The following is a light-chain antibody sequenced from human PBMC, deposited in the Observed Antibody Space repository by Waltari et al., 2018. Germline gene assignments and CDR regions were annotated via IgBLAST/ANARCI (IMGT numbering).Light chain of an antibody. J-gene: IGLJ3*02. CDR1: SSDIGGYNL. V-gene: IGLV2-23*01. CDR2: DGN. CDR3: CSYAGIGTLT. Sequence: QSALTQPASVSGSPGQSITISCTGTSSDIGGYNLVSWYQHHPGKAPKIIIYDGNKRPSGVSYRFSGSKSGNTASLTISGLHTEDEADYYCCSYAGIGTLTFVGGTRVTVL.